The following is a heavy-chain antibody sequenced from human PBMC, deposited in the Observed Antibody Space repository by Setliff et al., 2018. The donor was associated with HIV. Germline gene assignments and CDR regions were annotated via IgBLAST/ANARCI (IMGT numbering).Heavy chain of an antibody. CDR3: VTGEGLRF. J-gene: IGHJ4*02. CDR1: GYTFTDYY. V-gene: IGHV1-69-2*01. D-gene: IGHD2-15*01. Sequence: ASVKVSCKASGYTFTDYYIHWVQQAPGKGLEWMGRVDPEDGHRIYAEKFQGRVTMTTATSSDTAYLYLSSLRSEDTAVYYCVTGEGLRFWGQGTLVTVSS. CDR2: VDPEDGHR.